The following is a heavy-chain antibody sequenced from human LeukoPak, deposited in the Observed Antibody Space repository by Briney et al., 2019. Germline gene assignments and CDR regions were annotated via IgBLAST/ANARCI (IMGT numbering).Heavy chain of an antibody. CDR2: ISTSGGST. CDR3: AKGGGEYSSSFNY. V-gene: IGHV3-23*01. Sequence: GGSLRLSCAASGFTFSSYAMNWVRQAPGKGLEWVSGISTSGGSTYYADSVKGRFTISRDNSKEALYLQMNSLRAEDTAVYYCAKGGGEYSSSFNYWGQGTLVTVSS. D-gene: IGHD6-6*01. J-gene: IGHJ4*02. CDR1: GFTFSSYA.